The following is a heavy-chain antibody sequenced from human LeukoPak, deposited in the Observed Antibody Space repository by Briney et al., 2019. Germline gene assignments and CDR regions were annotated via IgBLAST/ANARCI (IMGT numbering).Heavy chain of an antibody. CDR1: GYTFTSYG. J-gene: IGHJ4*02. V-gene: IGHV1-18*01. CDR3: ARSRAYYYGSGSLGISYFDY. CDR2: ISAYNGNT. D-gene: IGHD3-10*01. Sequence: ASVKVSCKASGYTFTSYGISWVRQAPGQGLEWMGWISAYNGNTNYAQKLQGRVTMTTATSTSTAYMELRSLRSDDTAVYYCARSRAYYYGSGSLGISYFDYWGQGTLVTVSS.